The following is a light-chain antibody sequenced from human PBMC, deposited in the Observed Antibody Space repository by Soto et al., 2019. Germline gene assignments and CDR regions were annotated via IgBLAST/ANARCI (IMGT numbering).Light chain of an antibody. V-gene: IGKV3-20*01. CDR2: GAS. CDR3: HQDGTSPYT. CDR1: QSVRSNY. J-gene: IGKJ2*01. Sequence: EIVLTQSPGTLSLSPGERATLSCRASQSVRSNYLAWYQQKPGQAPRLLVYGASSRATGIPDTFSGSGSGTDFTLTSSRLEPEDFAVYYCHQDGTSPYTFGQGTKLEIK.